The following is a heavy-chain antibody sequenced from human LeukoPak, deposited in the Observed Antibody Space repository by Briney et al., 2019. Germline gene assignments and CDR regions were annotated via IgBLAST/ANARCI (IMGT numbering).Heavy chain of an antibody. CDR2: IYYSGST. Sequence: SETLSLTCIVSGGSISSYYWSWIRQPPGKGLEWIGYIYYSGSTNYNPSLKSRVTISVDTSKNQFSLKLSSVTAADTAVYYCAREAHWGDGYGYYFDYWGQGTLVTVSS. D-gene: IGHD5-24*01. CDR3: AREAHWGDGYGYYFDY. J-gene: IGHJ4*02. CDR1: GGSISSYY. V-gene: IGHV4-59*01.